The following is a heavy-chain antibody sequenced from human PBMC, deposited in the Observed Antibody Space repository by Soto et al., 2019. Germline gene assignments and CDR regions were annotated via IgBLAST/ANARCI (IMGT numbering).Heavy chain of an antibody. CDR3: ARALVSRTYFCYMDV. CDR2: MNPNSGNT. Sequence: QVQLVQSGAEVKKPGASVKVSCKASGYTFTSYDINWVRQATGQGLEWMGWMNPNSGNTGSAQKFQGSVTRTRHSSISTAYVELSSLRSEDTAVYYCARALVSRTYFCYMDVWGKGTTVTVSS. J-gene: IGHJ6*03. V-gene: IGHV1-8*01. CDR1: GYTFTSYD. D-gene: IGHD6-6*01.